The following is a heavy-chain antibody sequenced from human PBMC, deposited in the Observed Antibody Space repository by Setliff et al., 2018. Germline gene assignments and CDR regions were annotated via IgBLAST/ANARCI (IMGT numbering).Heavy chain of an antibody. Sequence: GESLKISCKGSGYSFSTYWIGWVRQMPGKGLEWMGIVYPGDSDTQYSPSFQGQVTFSSDKSINTAYLHLSSLKASDTSMYYCARKHVSGHSEYWGQGTLVTVSS. V-gene: IGHV5-51*01. CDR2: VYPGDSDT. CDR1: GYSFSTYW. CDR3: ARKHVSGHSEY. D-gene: IGHD1-26*01. J-gene: IGHJ4*02.